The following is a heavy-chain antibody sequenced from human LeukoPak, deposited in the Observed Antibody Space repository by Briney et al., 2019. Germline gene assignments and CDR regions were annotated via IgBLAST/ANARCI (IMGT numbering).Heavy chain of an antibody. CDR1: GFTFSSYA. D-gene: IGHD3-10*01. J-gene: IGHJ4*02. V-gene: IGHV3-23*01. CDR2: ISGSGGST. CDR3: AKDPGGKYSRGVIANY. Sequence: GGSLRLSCAASGFTFSSYAMSWVRQAPGKGLEWVSAISGSGGSTYYADSVKGRFTISRDNSKNTLYLQMNSLRAEDTAVYYCAKDPGGKYSRGVIANYWGQGTLVTVSS.